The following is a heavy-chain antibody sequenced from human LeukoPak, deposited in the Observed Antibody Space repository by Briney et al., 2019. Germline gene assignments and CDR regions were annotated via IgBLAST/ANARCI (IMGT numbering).Heavy chain of an antibody. CDR2: INDDETST. CDR1: GFSFSSSW. D-gene: IGHD2-21*01. V-gene: IGHV3-74*01. CDR3: AKDSIRMGRWDYFDY. Sequence: PGGSLRLSCAASGFSFSSSWMHWVRQVPGKGLEWVSRINDDETSTTYAESVKGRFTISRDNAKSTLFLQMNSLRPEDTALYYCAKDSIRMGRWDYFDYWGQGTLVTVSS. J-gene: IGHJ4*02.